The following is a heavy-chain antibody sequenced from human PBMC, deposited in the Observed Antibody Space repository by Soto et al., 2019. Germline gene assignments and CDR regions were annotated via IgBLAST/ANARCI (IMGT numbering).Heavy chain of an antibody. J-gene: IGHJ3*02. CDR2: ISHDGSSK. V-gene: IGHV3-30*18. CDR3: AKRHYYGSGRTRNDALDI. CDR1: GFTFSSYG. Sequence: QVQLVESGGDVVQPGRSLRLSCAASGFTFSSYGMHWVRQDPGKGLEWVAVISHDGSSKYYADSVKGRFTISRDNSKNTLYLQMNSLRAEDTAVYYCAKRHYYGSGRTRNDALDIWGQGTMVTVSS. D-gene: IGHD3-10*01.